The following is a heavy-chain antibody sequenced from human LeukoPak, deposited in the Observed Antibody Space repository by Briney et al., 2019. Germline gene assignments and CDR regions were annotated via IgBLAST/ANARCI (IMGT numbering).Heavy chain of an antibody. CDR3: ARASHYYYDSSGYQSSFDY. D-gene: IGHD3-22*01. CDR1: GFTFSSYA. J-gene: IGHJ4*02. V-gene: IGHV3-33*08. CDR2: IWYDGSNK. Sequence: GRSLRLSCEASGFTFSSYAMNWVRQAPGKGLEWVAVIWYDGSNKYYADSVKGRFTISRDNSKNTLYLQMNSLRAEDTAVYYCARASHYYYDSSGYQSSFDYWGQGTLVTVSS.